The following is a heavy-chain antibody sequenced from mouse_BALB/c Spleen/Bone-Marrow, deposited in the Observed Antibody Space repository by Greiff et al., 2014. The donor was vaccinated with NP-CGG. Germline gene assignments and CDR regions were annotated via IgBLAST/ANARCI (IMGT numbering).Heavy chain of an antibody. D-gene: IGHD2-3*01. CDR2: ILPGSGTT. CDR3: ARGGYDTSIFAY. CDR1: GYTFSSYW. Sequence: VNLVESGAELMKPGASVKISCKATGYTFSSYWIEWVNQRPGHGLEWIGEILPGSGTTHYNEKFKDKATFTADTSSNTAYMQLSSLTSEDSAVYYCARGGYDTSIFAYWGQGTLVTVSA. V-gene: IGHV1-9*01. J-gene: IGHJ3*01.